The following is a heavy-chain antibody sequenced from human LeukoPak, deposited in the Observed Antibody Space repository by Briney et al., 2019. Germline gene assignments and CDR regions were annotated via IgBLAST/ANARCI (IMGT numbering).Heavy chain of an antibody. Sequence: GGSLRLSCAASGFTFSSYSMNWVRQAPRKGLEWVSSISSSSSYIYYADSVKGRFTISRDNAKNSLYLQMNSLRAEDTAVYYCARSGDDYVWGSYRPLYYFDYWGQGTLVTVSS. CDR3: ARSGDDYVWGSYRPLYYFDY. V-gene: IGHV3-21*01. CDR2: ISSSSSYI. CDR1: GFTFSSYS. D-gene: IGHD3-16*02. J-gene: IGHJ4*02.